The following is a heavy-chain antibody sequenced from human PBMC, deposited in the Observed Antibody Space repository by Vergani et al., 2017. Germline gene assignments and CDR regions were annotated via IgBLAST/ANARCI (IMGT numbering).Heavy chain of an antibody. V-gene: IGHV4-59*01. Sequence: QVQLQESGPGLVKPSETLSLTCPVSGGSISSYYWSWIWQPPGKGLEWIGYIYYSGSTNYNPSLKSRVTISVDTSKNQFSLKLSSVTAADTAVYYCASIPTYSSGWYXFDYWGQGTLVTVSS. CDR3: ASIPTYSSGWYXFDY. D-gene: IGHD6-19*01. J-gene: IGHJ4*01. CDR2: IYYSGST. CDR1: GGSISSYY.